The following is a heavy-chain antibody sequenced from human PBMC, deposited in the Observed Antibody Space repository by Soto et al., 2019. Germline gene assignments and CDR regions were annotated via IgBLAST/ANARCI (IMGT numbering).Heavy chain of an antibody. D-gene: IGHD3-10*01. J-gene: IGHJ6*02. V-gene: IGHV4-61*01. Sequence: SETLSLTCTVSGGSVSSGSYYWSWIRQPPGKGLEWIGYIYYSGSTNYNPSLKSRVTISVDTSKNQFSLKLSSVTAADTAVYYCARVGYYGSGSYYYYYYYGMDVWGQGTTVTVSS. CDR2: IYYSGST. CDR3: ARVGYYGSGSYYYYYYYGMDV. CDR1: GGSVSSGSYY.